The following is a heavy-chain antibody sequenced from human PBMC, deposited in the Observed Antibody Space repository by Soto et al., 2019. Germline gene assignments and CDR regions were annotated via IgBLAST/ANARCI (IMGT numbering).Heavy chain of an antibody. Sequence: QVQLQESGPGLVKPSETLSLSCSVSGGSLSSHFWSWIRQTPGRGLEWIGHVYYSGHTKYNPSLPSPVTFSVDTSKNQFFLTLTSVTAADTATYFCARASQYYGSGPFDFWGQGTLVTVSS. CDR2: VYYSGHT. CDR3: ARASQYYGSGPFDF. D-gene: IGHD3-10*01. V-gene: IGHV4-59*11. CDR1: GGSLSSHF. J-gene: IGHJ4*02.